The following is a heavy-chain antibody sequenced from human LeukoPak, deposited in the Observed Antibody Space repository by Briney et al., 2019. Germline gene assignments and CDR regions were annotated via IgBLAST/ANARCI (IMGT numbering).Heavy chain of an antibody. J-gene: IGHJ4*02. Sequence: SENLSRNCAVYGGSFSGYYWSWIRQPPGKGLEWIGEINHSGSTNYSPSLQSRVTISVDTSKNQFSLKLSSVTAADTAVYYCARGVYCSGGNCYLPLDSWGQGTLVTVSS. CDR2: INHSGST. D-gene: IGHD2-15*01. CDR1: GGSFSGYY. V-gene: IGHV4-34*01. CDR3: ARGVYCSGGNCYLPLDS.